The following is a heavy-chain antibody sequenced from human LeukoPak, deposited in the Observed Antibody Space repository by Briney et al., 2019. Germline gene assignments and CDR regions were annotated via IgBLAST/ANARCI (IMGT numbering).Heavy chain of an antibody. CDR3: ARDRGGYGDYHFDY. CDR1: GFTLSSYS. CDR2: ISSSSSYI. Sequence: GGSLRLSCAASGFTLSSYSMNWVRQAPGKGLEWASSISSSSSYIYYADSVKGRFTISRDNAKNSLYLQMNSLRAEDTAVYYCARDRGGYGDYHFDYWGQGTLVTVSS. V-gene: IGHV3-21*01. J-gene: IGHJ4*02. D-gene: IGHD4-17*01.